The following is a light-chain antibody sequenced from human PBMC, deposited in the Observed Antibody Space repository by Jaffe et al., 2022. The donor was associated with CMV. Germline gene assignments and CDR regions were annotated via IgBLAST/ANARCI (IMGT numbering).Light chain of an antibody. V-gene: IGKV3-15*01. CDR1: QSVSSS. CDR3: QQYNNWPRALT. CDR2: GAS. Sequence: EIVMTQSPATLSVSPGERATLSCRASQSVSSSLAWYQQRPGQAPRLLIYGASSRATGIPARFSGSGSGTEFTLTISSLQSEDFAVYYCQQYNNWPRALTFGGGTKVEIK. J-gene: IGKJ4*01.